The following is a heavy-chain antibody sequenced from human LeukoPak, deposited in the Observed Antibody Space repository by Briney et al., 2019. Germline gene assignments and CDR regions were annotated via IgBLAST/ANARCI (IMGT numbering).Heavy chain of an antibody. CDR1: GGSFSGYY. Sequence: SETLSLTCAVYGGSFSGYYWSWIRQPPGKGLEWIGEINDSGSADYNPSLKSRVTISIDTSKNQFSLKLRSVTAADTAVYYCAREDAEQMDNSFDIWGQGTMVTVSS. J-gene: IGHJ3*02. CDR2: INDSGSA. CDR3: AREDAEQMDNSFDI. D-gene: IGHD5-24*01. V-gene: IGHV4-34*01.